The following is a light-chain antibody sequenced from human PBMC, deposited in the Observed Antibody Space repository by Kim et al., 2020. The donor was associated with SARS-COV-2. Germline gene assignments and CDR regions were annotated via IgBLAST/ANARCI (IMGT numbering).Light chain of an antibody. CDR2: LGS. CDR3: MQALQTPYT. CDR1: QSLLHSNGYNY. V-gene: IGKV2-28*01. Sequence: DIVMTQSPLSLPVTPGEPASISCRSSQSLLHSNGYNYLDWYLQKPGQSPQVLIYLGSDRASGVPDRFSGSGSGTDFTLKITRVEADDVGVYYCMQALQTPYTVGQGTKLEI. J-gene: IGKJ2*01.